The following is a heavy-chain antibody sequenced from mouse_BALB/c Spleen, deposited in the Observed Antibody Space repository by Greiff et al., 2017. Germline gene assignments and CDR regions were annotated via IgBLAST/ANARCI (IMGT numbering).Heavy chain of an antibody. J-gene: IGHJ3*01. CDR1: GYTFTSYW. V-gene: IGHV1-69*02. CDR3: ARSRVYDGHYGGFAY. CDR2: LDPSDSYT. D-gene: IGHD2-3*01. Sequence: QVQLQQPGAELVKPGASVKLSCKASGYTFTSYWMHWVKQRPGQGLEWIGELDPSDSYTNYNQKFKGKATLTVDKSSSTAYMQLSSLTSEDSADYYCARSRVYDGHYGGFAYWGQGTLVTVSA.